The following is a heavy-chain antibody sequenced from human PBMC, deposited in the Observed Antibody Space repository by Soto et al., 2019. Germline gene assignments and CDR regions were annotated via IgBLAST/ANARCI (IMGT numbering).Heavy chain of an antibody. CDR3: AKYGWLLQLWVGY. Sequence: GASVKVSCKASGYTFTSYDINWVRQATGQGLEWMGWMNPNSGNTGYAQKFQGRVTMTRNTSISTAYMELNSLRAEDTAVYYCAKYGWLLQLWVGYWGQGTLVTVSS. CDR2: MNPNSGNT. D-gene: IGHD5-18*01. V-gene: IGHV1-8*01. J-gene: IGHJ4*02. CDR1: GYTFTSYD.